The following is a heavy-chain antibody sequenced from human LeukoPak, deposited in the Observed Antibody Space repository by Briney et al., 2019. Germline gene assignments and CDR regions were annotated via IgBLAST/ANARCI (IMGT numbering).Heavy chain of an antibody. CDR3: AKDYRIRDGYNWVFDY. V-gene: IGHV3-9*01. CDR2: ISWNSGSI. D-gene: IGHD5-24*01. J-gene: IGHJ4*02. Sequence: AGRSLRLSCAASGFTFDDYAMHWVRQAPGKGLEWASGISWNSGSIGYADSVKGRFTISRDNAKNSLYLQMNSLRAEDTALYYCAKDYRIRDGYNWVFDYWGQGTLVTVSS. CDR1: GFTFDDYA.